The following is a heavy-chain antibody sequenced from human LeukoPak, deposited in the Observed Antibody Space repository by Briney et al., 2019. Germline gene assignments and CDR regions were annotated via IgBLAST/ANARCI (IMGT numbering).Heavy chain of an antibody. V-gene: IGHV4-4*02. CDR3: ARLLAVAASYYYYGMDV. CDR1: GGSISSSNW. D-gene: IGHD6-19*01. J-gene: IGHJ6*02. CDR2: IYHSGST. Sequence: SETLSLTCAVSGGSISSSNWWSWVRQPPGKGLEWIGEIYHSGSTNYNPSLESRVTISIDTSKNQFSLKLSSVTAADSAVYYCARLLAVAASYYYYGMDVWGQGTTVTVSS.